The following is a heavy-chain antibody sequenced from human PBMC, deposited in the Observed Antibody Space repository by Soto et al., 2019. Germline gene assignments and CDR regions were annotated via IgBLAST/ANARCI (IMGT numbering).Heavy chain of an antibody. D-gene: IGHD3-16*01. CDR2: ISAYNGNT. Sequence: ALVKVSCKASGYTFTSHGISWVRQAPGQGLEWMGWISAYNGNTNYAQKLQGRVTMTTDTSTSTAYMELRSLRSDDTAVYYCAVNLRGTFDIWGQGTMVTVSS. V-gene: IGHV1-18*01. CDR3: AVNLRGTFDI. CDR1: GYTFTSHG. J-gene: IGHJ3*02.